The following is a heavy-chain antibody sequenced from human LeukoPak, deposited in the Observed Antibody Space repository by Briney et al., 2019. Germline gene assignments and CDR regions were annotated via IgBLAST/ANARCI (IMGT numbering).Heavy chain of an antibody. V-gene: IGHV3-7*01. CDR3: ARGLVTMLRGVMGY. CDR1: GFTFSSYW. Sequence: PGGSLRLSCAASGFTFSSYWMTWVRQAPGKGLEWVANIKQDGSEKTYVDSVGGRFTISRDNAKASLYLQMNSLRVDETAIYYCARGLVTMLRGVMGYWGQGTLVTVSS. CDR2: IKQDGSEK. D-gene: IGHD3-10*01. J-gene: IGHJ4*02.